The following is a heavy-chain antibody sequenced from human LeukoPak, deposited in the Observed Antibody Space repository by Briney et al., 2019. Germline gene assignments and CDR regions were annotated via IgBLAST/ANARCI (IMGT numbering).Heavy chain of an antibody. V-gene: IGHV3-30-3*01. J-gene: IGHJ3*02. CDR1: GFTFSSYA. CDR3: AREWRVVAATSAAFDI. D-gene: IGHD2-15*01. CDR2: TSYGGSNK. Sequence: PGGSLRLSCAASGFTFSSYAMHWVRQAPGKGLEWVAVTSYGGSNKYYADSVKGRFTLSRDNSKKTVYLQMTSLRPEDTAVYYCAREWRVVAATSAAFDIWGQGTMVTVSS.